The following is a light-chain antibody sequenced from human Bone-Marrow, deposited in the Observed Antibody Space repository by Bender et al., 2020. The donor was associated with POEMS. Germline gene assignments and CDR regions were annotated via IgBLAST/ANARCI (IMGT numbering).Light chain of an antibody. CDR2: DVG. Sequence: SALTQPASVSGSPGQSITISCTGTNSDIGNYNDVSWYQQHPGKAPKLMIYDVGNRPSGVSNRFSGSKSDNTASLTISGLQAEDEADYYCCLYAGSSTLVFGGGTKLTVL. V-gene: IGLV2-23*02. CDR3: CLYAGSSTLV. CDR1: NSDIGNYND. J-gene: IGLJ2*01.